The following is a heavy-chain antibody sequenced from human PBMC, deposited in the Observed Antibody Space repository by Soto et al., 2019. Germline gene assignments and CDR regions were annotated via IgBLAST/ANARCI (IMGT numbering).Heavy chain of an antibody. J-gene: IGHJ6*03. Sequence: QLQLQETGPGLVKPSETLSLTCSVSGGSITGSSYYWGWIRQPPGKGLEWIGSLSYSGSGFYNPSLTRRVLISGDTFNNQFSLKLSSVAAADTVVYYCLRVGSGWYNGGYQNYYYYMDGWGEGATVTVAS. CDR3: LRVGSGWYNGGYQNYYYYMDG. CDR1: GGSITGSSYY. D-gene: IGHD6-19*01. CDR2: LSYSGSG. V-gene: IGHV4-39*01.